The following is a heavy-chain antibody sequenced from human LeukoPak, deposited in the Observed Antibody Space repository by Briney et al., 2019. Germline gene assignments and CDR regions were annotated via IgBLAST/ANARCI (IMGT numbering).Heavy chain of an antibody. CDR3: ARATSLDTAILRDYYYGMDV. CDR1: GSTFTSYG. D-gene: IGHD5-18*01. CDR2: ISAYNGNT. J-gene: IGHJ6*04. Sequence: ASVKVSCKASGSTFTSYGISWGRQAPGQGLGGMGWISAYNGNTNYAQKLQGRVTMTTDTSTSTAYMELRSLRSDDTAVYYCARATSLDTAILRDYYYGMDVWGKGTTVTVSS. V-gene: IGHV1-18*04.